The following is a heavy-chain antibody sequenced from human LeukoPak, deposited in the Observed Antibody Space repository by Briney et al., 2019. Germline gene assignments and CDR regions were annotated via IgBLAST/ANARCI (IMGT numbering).Heavy chain of an antibody. CDR1: GGSISSYY. CDR3: ARGGSSHSYWYFDL. CDR2: IYYSGST. Sequence: PSETLSLTCTVSGGSISSYYWSWIRQPPGKGLEWIGYIYYSGSTDYNPSLKSRVTISVDTSKNQFSLKLSSVTAADTAVYYCARGGSSHSYWYFDLWGRGTLVTVSS. V-gene: IGHV4-59*12. D-gene: IGHD2-15*01. J-gene: IGHJ2*01.